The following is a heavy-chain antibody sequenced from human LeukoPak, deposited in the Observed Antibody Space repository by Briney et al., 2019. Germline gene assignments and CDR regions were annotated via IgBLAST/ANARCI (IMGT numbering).Heavy chain of an antibody. CDR2: IRSKAYGGTT. J-gene: IGHJ4*02. CDR1: GFPFGDYA. Sequence: GGSLRLSCTASGFPFGDYAMSWVRRAPGKGLEWVGFIRSKAYGGTTEYAASVKGRFTISRDDSKSIAYLQMNSLKTEDTAVYYCTGNQLLSPFDYWGQGTLVTVSS. CDR3: TGNQLLSPFDY. D-gene: IGHD2-2*01. V-gene: IGHV3-49*04.